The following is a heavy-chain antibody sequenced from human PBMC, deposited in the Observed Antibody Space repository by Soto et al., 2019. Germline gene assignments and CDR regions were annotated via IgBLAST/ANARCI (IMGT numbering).Heavy chain of an antibody. J-gene: IGHJ1*01. CDR1: GFTFSSYA. V-gene: IGHV3-30-3*01. Sequence: QVQLVESGGGVVQPGRSLRLSCAASGFTFSSYAMHWVRQAPGKGLEWVAVISYDGSNKYYADSVKGRFTISRDNSKNTLYLQINSLRAEDTAVYYCARPPMPPNSIAAAGAWVYFQHWGQGTLVTVSS. CDR3: ARPPMPPNSIAAAGAWVYFQH. CDR2: ISYDGSNK. D-gene: IGHD6-13*01.